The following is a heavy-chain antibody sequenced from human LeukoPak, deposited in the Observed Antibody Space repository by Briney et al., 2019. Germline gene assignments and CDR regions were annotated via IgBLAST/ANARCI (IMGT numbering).Heavy chain of an antibody. D-gene: IGHD3-10*01. CDR1: GGSISSSSYY. CDR3: ARSLLLWFGELFSYWFDP. V-gene: IGHV4-39*01. J-gene: IGHJ5*02. Sequence: SETLSLTCTVSGGSISSSSYYWGWIRQPPGKGLEWIGSIYYSGSTYYNPSLKSRVTISVDTSKNQFSLKLSSVTAADTAVYYCARSLLLWFGELFSYWFDPWGQGTLVTVSS. CDR2: IYYSGST.